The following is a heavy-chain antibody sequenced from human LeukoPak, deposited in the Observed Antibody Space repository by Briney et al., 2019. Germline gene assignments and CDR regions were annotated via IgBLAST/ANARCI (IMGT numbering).Heavy chain of an antibody. CDR2: IWYDGSNK. CDR1: GFTFSSYG. Sequence: PGGSLRLSCAASGFTFSSYGMHWVRQAPGKGLEWVAVIWYDGSNKYYADSVKGRFTISRDNSKNTLYLQMNSLRAEDTAVYYCAKEATTEPLSYFDYWGQGTLLTVSS. CDR3: AKEATTEPLSYFDY. V-gene: IGHV3-33*06. J-gene: IGHJ4*02. D-gene: IGHD1-26*01.